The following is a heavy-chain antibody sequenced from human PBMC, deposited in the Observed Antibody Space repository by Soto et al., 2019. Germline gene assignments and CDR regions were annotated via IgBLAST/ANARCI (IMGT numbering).Heavy chain of an antibody. CDR1: GFTFSNYA. CDR2: ITGSGGGT. V-gene: IGHV3-23*01. Sequence: EVQLLESGGGLVQPGGSLRLSCAASGFTFSNYAMTWVRQAPGKGLEWVSVITGSGGGTYFVDSVKGRLTISRDNSKNTVYLQMNSLRAEDTAVYYCAKRPLTAAGFDYWGQGTLVTVSS. J-gene: IGHJ4*02. D-gene: IGHD6-13*01. CDR3: AKRPLTAAGFDY.